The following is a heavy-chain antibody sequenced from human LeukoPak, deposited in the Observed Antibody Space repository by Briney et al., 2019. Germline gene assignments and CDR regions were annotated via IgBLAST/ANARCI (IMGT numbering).Heavy chain of an antibody. CDR1: GGSISSSSYY. CDR2: IYYSGST. D-gene: IGHD3-22*01. V-gene: IGHV4-39*01. J-gene: IGHJ4*02. Sequence: PSETLSLTCTVSGGSISSSSYYWGWIRQPPGKGLEWIGSIYYSGSTYYNPSLKSRVTISVDTSKNQFSLKLSSVTAADTAVYYCARQLTYYYDSSGYYPWAYYFDYWGQGTLVTVSS. CDR3: ARQLTYYYDSSGYYPWAYYFDY.